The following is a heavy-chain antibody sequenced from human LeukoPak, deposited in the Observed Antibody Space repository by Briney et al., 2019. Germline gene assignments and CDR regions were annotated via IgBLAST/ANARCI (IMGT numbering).Heavy chain of an antibody. Sequence: SETLSLTCTVSGGSFSSYYWSWIRQPPGKGLEWIGNIFYSGSTNCTPSLKSRVTISVDRSKNQFSLKLSSVTAADTAVYYCARYYDSSGYYTLEWGQGTLVTVSS. D-gene: IGHD3-22*01. CDR2: IFYSGST. CDR1: GGSFSSYY. J-gene: IGHJ4*02. CDR3: ARYYDSSGYYTLE. V-gene: IGHV4-59*08.